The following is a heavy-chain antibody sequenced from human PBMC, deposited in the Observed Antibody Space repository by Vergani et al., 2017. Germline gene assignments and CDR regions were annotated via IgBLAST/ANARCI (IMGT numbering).Heavy chain of an antibody. CDR1: GFTSTNSA. V-gene: IGHV3-64*01. D-gene: IGHD5-18*01. CDR3: AKDRGGLVDTGTIDH. CDR2: ISRKGV. J-gene: IGHJ4*02. Sequence: EVQLVESGGGLVQPGGSLRLSRAAPGFTSTNSAMHWVRQAPWKGLEYLSGISRKGVHYANSVKGRLIISRDNSNNMLYLQVGSLRTEETAVYYCAKDRGGLVDTGTIDHWGQGTLVTVSS.